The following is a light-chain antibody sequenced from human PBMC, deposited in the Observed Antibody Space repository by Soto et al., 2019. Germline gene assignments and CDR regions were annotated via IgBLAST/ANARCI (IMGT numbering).Light chain of an antibody. CDR2: EVT. CDR3: SSSAGSNNWGG. Sequence: QSALTQPPSASGSPGQSVTISCTGTSSDVGGYNYVSWYQQHPGKAPKLMIYEVTKRPSGVPDRFSGSKSGNTAFLTVSGLQAEDEPDYYCSSSAGSNNWGGFGGGTKQTVL. CDR1: SSDVGGYNY. J-gene: IGLJ2*01. V-gene: IGLV2-8*01.